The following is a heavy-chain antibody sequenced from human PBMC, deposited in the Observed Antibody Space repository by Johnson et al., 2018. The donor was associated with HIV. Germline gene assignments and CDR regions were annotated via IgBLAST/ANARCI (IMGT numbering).Heavy chain of an antibody. Sequence: EVQLVESGGGLVQPGGSLRLSCGASGSTFSNYWMQWVRQAPGKGLVWVSRITGDGCRSTYADSVKGRFTISRDKSKNTLYLQMNSRRAKDTAVYYCAGDPFRDAFDIWGQGTMVTVSS. CDR2: ITGDGCRS. V-gene: IGHV3-74*01. J-gene: IGHJ3*02. CDR1: GSTFSNYW. CDR3: AGDPFRDAFDI.